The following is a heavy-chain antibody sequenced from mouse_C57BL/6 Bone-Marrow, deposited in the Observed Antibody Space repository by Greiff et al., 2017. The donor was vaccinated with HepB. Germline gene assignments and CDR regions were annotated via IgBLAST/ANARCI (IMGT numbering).Heavy chain of an antibody. D-gene: IGHD2-3*01. Sequence: VQLQQSGAELVRPGTSVKVSCKASGYAFTNYLIEWVKQRPGQGLEWIGVINPGSGGTNYNEKFKGKATLTADKSSSTAYMQRSSLTSEDSAVYFCARDGSWFAYWGQGTLVTVSA. CDR3: ARDGSWFAY. J-gene: IGHJ3*01. CDR1: GYAFTNYL. V-gene: IGHV1-54*01. CDR2: INPGSGGT.